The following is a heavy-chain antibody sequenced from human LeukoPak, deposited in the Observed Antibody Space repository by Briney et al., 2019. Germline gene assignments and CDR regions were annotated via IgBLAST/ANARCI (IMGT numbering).Heavy chain of an antibody. CDR2: IYVSGST. CDR1: GDSISGFQ. V-gene: IGHV4-4*07. J-gene: IGHJ4*02. Sequence: SETLSLTCSVSGDSISGFQWNWVRQPAGKGLEWIGRIYVSGSTNYNPSLKSRVTMSVDQSENRFSLMLTSVTAADTALYSCARGAPVAVAAFDYWGQGILVSVSS. CDR3: ARGAPVAVAAFDY. D-gene: IGHD6-19*01.